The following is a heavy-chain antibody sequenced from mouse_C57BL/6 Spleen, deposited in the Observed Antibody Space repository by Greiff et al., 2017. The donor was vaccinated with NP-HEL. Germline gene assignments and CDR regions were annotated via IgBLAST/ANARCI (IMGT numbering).Heavy chain of an antibody. Sequence: EVQLQQSGAELVRPGASVKLSCTASGFTIKDYYMHWVKQRPEQGLEWIGRIDPEDGDTEYAPKFQGKATMTADTSSNTAYLQLSSLTSEDTAVYYGTTSYYYGSSHFDVWGTGTTVTVSS. V-gene: IGHV14-1*01. CDR1: GFTIKDYY. D-gene: IGHD1-1*01. J-gene: IGHJ1*03. CDR3: TTSYYYGSSHFDV. CDR2: IDPEDGDT.